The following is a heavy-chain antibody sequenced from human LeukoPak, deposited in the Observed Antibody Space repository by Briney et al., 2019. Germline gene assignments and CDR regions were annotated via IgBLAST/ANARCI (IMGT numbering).Heavy chain of an antibody. J-gene: IGHJ4*02. D-gene: IGHD1-1*01. CDR2: INPNSGGT. CDR1: GYTFTGYY. Sequence: ASVKVSCKASGYTFTGYYMHWVRQAPGQGLEWMGWINPNSGGTNYAQKFQGRVTMTRDTSISTAYMELSRLRSDDTAVYYCARAPNWNEWLDYWGQGTLVTVSS. CDR3: ARAPNWNEWLDY. V-gene: IGHV1-2*02.